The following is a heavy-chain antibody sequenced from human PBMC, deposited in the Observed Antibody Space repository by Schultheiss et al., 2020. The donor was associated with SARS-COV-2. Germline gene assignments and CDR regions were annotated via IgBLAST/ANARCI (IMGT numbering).Heavy chain of an antibody. J-gene: IGHJ6*02. D-gene: IGHD6-13*01. CDR3: ARGRAGDSSIRSPVMDV. Sequence: SETLSLTCAVYGGSFSGYYWSWIRQPPGKGLEWIGSIYHSGSTYYNPSLKSRVTISVDTSKNQFSLKLSSVTAADTAVYYCARGRAGDSSIRSPVMDVWGQGTMVTVSS. V-gene: IGHV4-34*01. CDR2: IYHSGST. CDR1: GGSFSGYY.